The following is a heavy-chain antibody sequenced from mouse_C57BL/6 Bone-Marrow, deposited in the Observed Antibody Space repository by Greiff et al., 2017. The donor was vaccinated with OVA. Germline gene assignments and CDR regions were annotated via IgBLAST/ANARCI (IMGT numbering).Heavy chain of an antibody. V-gene: IGHV1-59*01. CDR1: GYTFTSYW. J-gene: IGHJ2*01. CDR2: IDPSDSYT. Sequence: VKLQQPGAELVRPGTSVKLSCKASGYTFTSYWMHWVKQRPGQGLEWIGVIDPSDSYTNYNQKFKGKATLTVDTSSSTAYMQLSSLTSEDSAVYYGASGGGDYWGQGTTLTVSS. CDR3: ASGGGDY.